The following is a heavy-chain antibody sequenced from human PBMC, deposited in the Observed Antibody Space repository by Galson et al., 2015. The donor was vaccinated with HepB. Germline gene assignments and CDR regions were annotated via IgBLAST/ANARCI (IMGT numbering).Heavy chain of an antibody. J-gene: IGHJ3*02. CDR3: ARGRPCSSTSCFPFDAFHI. CDR1: GYTFTNYD. V-gene: IGHV1-8*01. CDR2: MNPNSGTT. D-gene: IGHD2-2*01. Sequence: SVKVSCKASGYTFTNYDINWVRQATGQGLEWMGRMNPNSGTTGYAQKFQGRLTMTRSTSISTAYMELSSLRSEDTAVYYCARGRPCSSTSCFPFDAFHIWGQGTVVTVSS.